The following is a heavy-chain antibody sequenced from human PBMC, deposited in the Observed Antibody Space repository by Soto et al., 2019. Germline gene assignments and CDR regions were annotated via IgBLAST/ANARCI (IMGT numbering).Heavy chain of an antibody. Sequence: SGPTLVNPTQTLTLTCTFSGFSLSTSGMCVSWIRQPPGKALEWLALIDWDDDKYYSTSLKTRLTISKDTSKNQVVLTMTNMDPVDTATYYCARIPNYYDSGSFDYWGQGTLVTVSS. CDR2: IDWDDDK. CDR1: GFSLSTSGMC. D-gene: IGHD3-22*01. V-gene: IGHV2-70*01. J-gene: IGHJ4*02. CDR3: ARIPNYYDSGSFDY.